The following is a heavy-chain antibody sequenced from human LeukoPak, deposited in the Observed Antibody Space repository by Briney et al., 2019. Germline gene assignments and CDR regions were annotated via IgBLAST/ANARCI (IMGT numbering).Heavy chain of an antibody. CDR1: GYTFTGHY. D-gene: IGHD3-10*01. V-gene: IGHV1-2*04. J-gene: IGHJ6*04. CDR2: INPNSGGT. CDR3: ARSHYYGSGSVYGMDV. Sequence: ASVNVSCKASGYTFTGHYMLWVRRAPGQGLGGMGWINPNSGGTNYAQKFQGWVTMTRDTSISTAYMELSRLRSDDTAVYYCARSHYYGSGSVYGMDVWGKGTTVTVSS.